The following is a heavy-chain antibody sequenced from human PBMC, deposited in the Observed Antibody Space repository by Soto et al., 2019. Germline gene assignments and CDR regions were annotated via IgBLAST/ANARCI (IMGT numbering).Heavy chain of an antibody. Sequence: QVRLQESGPGLVKPSQTLSLTCRVSGDSTSRGGYYWSWIRQHPGKGLEWLGYIYWSGNTYFNPSLKSRVSISLGTSSNQFSLNLTSVTAADTAVYYCARGAADYGDAFDIWGQGTTVTVSS. CDR1: GDSTSRGGYY. V-gene: IGHV4-31*03. D-gene: IGHD4-17*01. CDR2: IYWSGNT. J-gene: IGHJ3*02. CDR3: ARGAADYGDAFDI.